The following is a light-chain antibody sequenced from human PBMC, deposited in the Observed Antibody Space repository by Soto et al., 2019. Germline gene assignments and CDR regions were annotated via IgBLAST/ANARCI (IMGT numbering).Light chain of an antibody. CDR3: CSYAGSYTFGV. J-gene: IGLJ1*01. V-gene: IGLV2-11*01. CDR2: DVS. CDR1: RSDIGGYNY. Sequence: QSVLTQPASVSGSPGQSITISCTGPRSDIGGYNYVSWYQQHPGKAPKLMIYDVSKRPSGVPDRFSGSNSGNTASLNISGIHAADEADYYCCSYAGSYTFGVFGTGTKVTVL.